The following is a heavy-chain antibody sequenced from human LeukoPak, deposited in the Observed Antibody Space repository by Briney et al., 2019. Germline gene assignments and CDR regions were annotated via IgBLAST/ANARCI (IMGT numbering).Heavy chain of an antibody. D-gene: IGHD2-21*02. CDR2: ISSSSSYI. Sequence: PGGSLRLSCAASGFTFSSYSMNWVRQAPGKGREWVSSISSSSSYIYYADSVKGRLTISRDNAKNSLYLQMHSLRAEDTAVYYCAIENFGGDCYYNWFDPWGQGTLVTVSS. CDR1: GFTFSSYS. V-gene: IGHV3-21*01. J-gene: IGHJ5*02. CDR3: AIENFGGDCYYNWFDP.